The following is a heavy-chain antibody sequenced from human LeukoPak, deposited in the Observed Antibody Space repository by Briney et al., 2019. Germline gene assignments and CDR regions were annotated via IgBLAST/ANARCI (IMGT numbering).Heavy chain of an antibody. CDR1: GFTFSTYA. CDR3: AKEGDFWSGYYIR. D-gene: IGHD3-3*01. V-gene: IGHV3-23*01. Sequence: GGSLRLSCAASGFTFSTYAMSWVRQAPGKGLEWVSAISGDGGNTYYADSVKGRFTISRDNSKNTLYLQTNSLRAEDTAVYYCAKEGDFWSGYYIRWGQGTLVTVSS. J-gene: IGHJ4*02. CDR2: ISGDGGNT.